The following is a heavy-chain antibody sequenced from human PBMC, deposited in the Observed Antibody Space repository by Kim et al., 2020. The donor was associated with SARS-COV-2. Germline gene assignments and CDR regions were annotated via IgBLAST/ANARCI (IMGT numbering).Heavy chain of an antibody. J-gene: IGHJ4*02. Sequence: GGSLRLSCAASGFTFSSYGMHWVRQAPGKGLEWVAVISYDGSNKYYADSVKGRFTISRDNSKNTLYLQMNSLRAEDTAVYYCAKDGGVLYYWGQGTLVTVSS. CDR2: ISYDGSNK. CDR3: AKDGGVLYY. D-gene: IGHD3-10*01. CDR1: GFTFSSYG. V-gene: IGHV3-30*18.